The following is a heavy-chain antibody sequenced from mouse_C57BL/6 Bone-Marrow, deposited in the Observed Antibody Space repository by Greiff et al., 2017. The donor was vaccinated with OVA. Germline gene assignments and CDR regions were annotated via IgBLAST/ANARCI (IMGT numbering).Heavy chain of an antibody. CDR1: GYTFTSYW. CDR3: AREDGAYAMDY. J-gene: IGHJ4*01. D-gene: IGHD1-1*02. V-gene: IGHV1-69*01. Sequence: VQLQQSGAELVMPGASVKLSCKASGYTFTSYWMHWVKQRPGQGLEWIGEIDPSDSYTNYNQKFKGKSTLTVDKSSSTAYMQLSSLTSEDSAVYYCAREDGAYAMDYCGQGTSVTVSS. CDR2: IDPSDSYT.